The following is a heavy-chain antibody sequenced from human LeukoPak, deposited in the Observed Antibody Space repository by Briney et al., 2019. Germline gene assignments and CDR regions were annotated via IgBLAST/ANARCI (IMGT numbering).Heavy chain of an antibody. V-gene: IGHV3-23*01. D-gene: IGHD5/OR15-5a*01. CDR2: ISTSGRAT. J-gene: IGHJ4*02. CDR1: GFAFSTYA. Sequence: GGSLRLSCAASGFAFSTYAMTWVRQAPEKGLQWVSTISTSGRATHYADSVEGRFTISRDNSKNTLYLQMNSLRADDTAVYYCAKARGSSVYEQFDYWGQGTQVTVSP. CDR3: AKARGSSVYEQFDY.